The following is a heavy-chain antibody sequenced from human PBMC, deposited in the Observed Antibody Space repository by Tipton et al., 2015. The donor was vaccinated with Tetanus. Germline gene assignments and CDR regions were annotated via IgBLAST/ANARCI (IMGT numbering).Heavy chain of an antibody. CDR1: GFTFSTYA. J-gene: IGHJ5*02. CDR3: ARQTYYYGSGRYHRGWFDP. D-gene: IGHD3-10*01. Sequence: SGFTFSTYAMHWVREAPGKGLEWVAVISDDGSNKYYADYVKGRFTISRDNSKNTLYLQMNSLRAEDTAVYYCARQTYYYGSGRYHRGWFDPWGQGTLVIVSA. V-gene: IGHV3-30-3*01. CDR2: ISDDGSNK.